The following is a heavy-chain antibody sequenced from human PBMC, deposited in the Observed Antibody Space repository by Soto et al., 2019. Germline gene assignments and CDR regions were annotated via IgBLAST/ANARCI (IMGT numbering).Heavy chain of an antibody. CDR2: ISGSGGST. D-gene: IGHD3-10*01. CDR1: GFTFSSYA. V-gene: IGHV3-23*01. J-gene: IGHJ4*02. CDR3: AKEGLLWFGEACIDY. Sequence: EVQLLESGGGLVQPGGSLRLSCAASGFTFSSYAMSWVRQAPGKGLEWVSAISGSGGSTYYADSVKGRFTISRDNSKNTLYLQMNSMRAEDTAVYYFAKEGLLWFGEACIDYWGQGTLVTVSS.